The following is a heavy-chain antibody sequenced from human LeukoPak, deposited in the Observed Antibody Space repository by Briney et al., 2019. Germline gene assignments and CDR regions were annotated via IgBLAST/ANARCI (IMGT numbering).Heavy chain of an antibody. V-gene: IGHV3-66*01. J-gene: IGHJ4*02. CDR3: ARSVSTYYVLADY. CDR1: GFTVSTNY. Sequence: GGSLRLSCAVSGFTVSTNYLTWVRQAPGKGLEWVSVTYSSGSTYFVDSVKGRFTIYRDNSKNTLYLQMNSVRAEDTAVYYCARSVSTYYVLADYWGQGTMVTVSS. D-gene: IGHD1-26*01. CDR2: TYSSGST.